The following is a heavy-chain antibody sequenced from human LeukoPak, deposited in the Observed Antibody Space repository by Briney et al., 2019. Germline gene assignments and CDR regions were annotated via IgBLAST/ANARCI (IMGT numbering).Heavy chain of an antibody. CDR1: GGTFSSYA. CDR2: IIPIFGTA. D-gene: IGHD5-18*01. J-gene: IGHJ4*02. Sequence: GASVKVSCKASGGTFSSYAISWVRQAPGQGLEWMGGIIPIFGTANYAQKFQGRVTITTDESTSTAYMERSSLRSEDTAVYYCASFTNTAFGYWGQGTLVTVSS. CDR3: ASFTNTAFGY. V-gene: IGHV1-69*05.